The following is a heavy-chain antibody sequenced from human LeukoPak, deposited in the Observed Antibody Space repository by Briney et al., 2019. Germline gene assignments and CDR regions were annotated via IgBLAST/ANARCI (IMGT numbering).Heavy chain of an antibody. CDR2: ISTYNGNT. J-gene: IGHJ4*01. D-gene: IGHD2-15*01. V-gene: IGHV1-18*01. CDR3: ASGYCSGGSCYGLLDY. CDR1: GYTFTTYG. Sequence: SVKVSCKASGYTFTTYGISWVRQAPGPGLERMGLISTYNGNTNYAQKLQGRVTMTTDPSTKTAYMELRSLRSDDTAVYYCASGYCSGGSCYGLLDYWGHGTLVIVSS.